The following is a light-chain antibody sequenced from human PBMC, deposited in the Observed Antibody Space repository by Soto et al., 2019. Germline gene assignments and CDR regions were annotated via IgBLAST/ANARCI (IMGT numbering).Light chain of an antibody. CDR3: QQSYSTPRD. V-gene: IGKV1-39*01. J-gene: IGKJ5*01. Sequence: DIQMTQSPSSLSASVVDRVTITCRASQSISNSLNWYQQKPGRAPKLLIYAASSLQSGVPSRFSGSGSGTDFILTISSLQPEDFATYYCQQSYSTPRDFGQGTRLEIK. CDR2: AAS. CDR1: QSISNS.